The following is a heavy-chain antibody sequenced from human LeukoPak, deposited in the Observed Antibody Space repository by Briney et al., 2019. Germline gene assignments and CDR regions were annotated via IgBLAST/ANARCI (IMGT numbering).Heavy chain of an antibody. D-gene: IGHD3-22*01. Sequence: GGSLRLSCAASGFTFSSYVMSWVRQAPGKGLEWVSSISNSGGSTYYADSVKGRFTISRDNSKNTLYLQMNSLRAEDTAVYYCAKDLEYDRNAFDIWGQGTMVTVSS. CDR3: AKDLEYDRNAFDI. CDR2: ISNSGGST. V-gene: IGHV3-23*01. J-gene: IGHJ3*02. CDR1: GFTFSSYV.